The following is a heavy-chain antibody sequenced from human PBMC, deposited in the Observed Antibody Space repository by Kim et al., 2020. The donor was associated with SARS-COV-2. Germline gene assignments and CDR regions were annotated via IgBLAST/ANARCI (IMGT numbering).Heavy chain of an antibody. V-gene: IGHV3-21*01. CDR2: IRNGGSYI. CDR1: GFTFSSYS. Sequence: GGSLRLSCAASGFTFSSYSMHWVRQAPGKGLEWVAFIRNGGSYIYYADSVKGRFTISRDNSKNTLYLQMNSLRAEDTAVYYCAKDETVVASCVFDDWGQGTLVTVSS. D-gene: IGHD3-22*01. J-gene: IGHJ4*02. CDR3: AKDETVVASCVFDD.